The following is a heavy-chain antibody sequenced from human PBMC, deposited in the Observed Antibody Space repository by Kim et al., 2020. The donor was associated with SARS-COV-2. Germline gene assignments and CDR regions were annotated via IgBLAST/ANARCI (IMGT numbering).Heavy chain of an antibody. Sequence: SETLSLTCTVSGGSISSYYWSWIRQPPGKGLEWIGYIYYSGSTNYNPSLKSRVTISVDTSKNQFSLKLSSVTAADTAVYYCARALIGSSWYNWFDPWGQGTLVTVSS. CDR3: ARALIGSSWYNWFDP. V-gene: IGHV4-59*01. CDR2: IYYSGST. J-gene: IGHJ5*02. CDR1: GGSISSYY. D-gene: IGHD6-13*01.